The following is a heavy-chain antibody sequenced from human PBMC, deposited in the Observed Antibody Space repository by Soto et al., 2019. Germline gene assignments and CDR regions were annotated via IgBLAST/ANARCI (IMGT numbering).Heavy chain of an antibody. J-gene: IGHJ4*02. Sequence: EVQVVESGGGLVKPGGSLTLSCAASGFTFNNTWMNWVRQAPGKGLEWVGRIKSKTDGGTTDYTAPVKGRFTISRDDSNNTLYLQMNSLKTDDTAVYYCTTGRSGSYYWGQGTLVTVSS. CDR2: IKSKTDGGTT. V-gene: IGHV3-15*07. D-gene: IGHD3-10*01. CDR1: GFTFNNTW. CDR3: TTGRSGSYY.